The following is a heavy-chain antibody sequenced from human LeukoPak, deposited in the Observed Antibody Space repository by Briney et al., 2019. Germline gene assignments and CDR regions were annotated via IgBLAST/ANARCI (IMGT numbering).Heavy chain of an antibody. Sequence: GASVKVSCKASGGTFSSYAISWVRQAPGQGFEWMGGIIPIFGTANYAQKFQGRVTITADESTSTAYMELSSLRSEDTAVYYCARPTHAYGSGRGYFDYWGQGTLVTVSS. CDR2: IIPIFGTA. CDR1: GGTFSSYA. CDR3: ARPTHAYGSGRGYFDY. V-gene: IGHV1-69*13. D-gene: IGHD3-10*01. J-gene: IGHJ4*02.